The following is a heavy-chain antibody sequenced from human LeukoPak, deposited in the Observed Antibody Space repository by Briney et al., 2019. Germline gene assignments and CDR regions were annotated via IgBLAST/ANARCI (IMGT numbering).Heavy chain of an antibody. V-gene: IGHV1-18*01. CDR2: ISAYNGNT. J-gene: IGHJ6*02. CDR3: ARTCGSHPCSYYYGMDV. Sequence: ASVKVSCKASGYTFTSYGIIWVRQAPGQGLEWMGWISAYNGNTNYVQKLQGRVTMATDTSTSTAYMELRSLRSDDTAVYYCARTCGSHPCSYYYGMDVWGQGTTVTVSS. CDR1: GYTFTSYG. D-gene: IGHD1-26*01.